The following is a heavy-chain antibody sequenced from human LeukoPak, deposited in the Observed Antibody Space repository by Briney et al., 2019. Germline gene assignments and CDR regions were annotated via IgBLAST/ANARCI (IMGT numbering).Heavy chain of an antibody. V-gene: IGHV3-53*01. CDR3: AKSAPRLTMIVVVITIPYFDY. D-gene: IGHD3-22*01. Sequence: PGGSLRLSCAASGFSVSSLYMSWVRQAPGKGLEWVSVIYHDERTDYADSVRGRLTISRDNSKNTLYLQMNSLRVDDTAVYYCAKSAPRLTMIVVVITIPYFDYWGQGTLVTVSS. CDR2: IYHDERT. CDR1: GFSVSSLY. J-gene: IGHJ4*02.